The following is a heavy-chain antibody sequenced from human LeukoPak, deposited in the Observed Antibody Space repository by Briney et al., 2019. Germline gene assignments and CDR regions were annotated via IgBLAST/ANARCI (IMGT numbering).Heavy chain of an antibody. CDR2: ISSRGDTI. J-gene: IGHJ5*02. D-gene: IGHD3/OR15-3a*01. CDR3: RGGPGWTFNH. CDR1: GFSFSDNF. V-gene: IGHV3-11*01. Sequence: GGSLRLSCTASGFSFSDNFMGWLRQSPGKGLEWVSYISSRGDTIHYSVVVKGRFSISRDSSKRSLYLQMNRLKIDDTAVYCARGGPGWTFNHWGQGTLVSVSA.